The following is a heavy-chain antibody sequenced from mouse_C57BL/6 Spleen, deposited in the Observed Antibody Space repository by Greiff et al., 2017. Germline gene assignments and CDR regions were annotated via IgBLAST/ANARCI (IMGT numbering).Heavy chain of an antibody. J-gene: IGHJ2*01. CDR2: INPNDGGT. CDR3: ARGIYYGIDY. V-gene: IGHV1-26*01. D-gene: IGHD2-1*01. CDR1: GYTLTDFY. Sequence: VQLQQSGPELVKSGASVKIFCKASGYTLTDFYMNWVKQSHGKSLEWIGDINPNDGGTRHNQKFKGKATLPVDKSSSTAYMELRSLTSVDAAVYYCARGIYYGIDYWGQGTTLTVSS.